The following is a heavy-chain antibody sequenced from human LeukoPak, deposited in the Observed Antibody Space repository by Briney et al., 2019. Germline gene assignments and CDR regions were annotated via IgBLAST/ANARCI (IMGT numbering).Heavy chain of an antibody. V-gene: IGHV3-21*01. Sequence: PGGSLRLSCAASGFTFSSYSMNWVRQAPGKGLEGVSSISSSSSYIYYADSVKGRFTISRDNAKNSLYLQMNSLRAEDTAVYYCARDQPSRYCSGGSCYYYYMDVWGKGTTVTVSS. CDR2: ISSSSSYI. D-gene: IGHD2-15*01. CDR3: ARDQPSRYCSGGSCYYYYMDV. CDR1: GFTFSSYS. J-gene: IGHJ6*03.